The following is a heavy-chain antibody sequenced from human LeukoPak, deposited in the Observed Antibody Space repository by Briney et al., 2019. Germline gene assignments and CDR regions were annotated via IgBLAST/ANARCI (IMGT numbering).Heavy chain of an antibody. Sequence: PSETLSLTCAVSGYSISSGYYWCWIRQPPGKGLEWIGSIYHSGSTYYNPSLRRRVTISVATSKHQFSLKLRSVTAADTAVYYCARPYGSGSYYSWFDPGGQGTLVTVSS. V-gene: IGHV4-38-2*01. CDR3: ARPYGSGSYYSWFDP. CDR2: IYHSGST. D-gene: IGHD3-10*01. J-gene: IGHJ5*02. CDR1: GYSISSGYY.